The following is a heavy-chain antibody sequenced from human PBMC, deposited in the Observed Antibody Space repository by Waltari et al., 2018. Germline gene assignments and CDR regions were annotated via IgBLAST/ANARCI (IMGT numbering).Heavy chain of an antibody. D-gene: IGHD2-2*01. CDR3: ARSDAYCSSTSCYLFDY. Sequence: EVQLVQSGAEVKKPGESLKISCKGSRYSFTSYWIGWVRQMPGKGLEWVGIIYPGDSDTRYSPSFQGQVTISADKSISTAYLQWSSLKASDTAMYYCARSDAYCSSTSCYLFDYWGQGTLVTVSS. CDR1: RYSFTSYW. CDR2: IYPGDSDT. V-gene: IGHV5-51*03. J-gene: IGHJ4*02.